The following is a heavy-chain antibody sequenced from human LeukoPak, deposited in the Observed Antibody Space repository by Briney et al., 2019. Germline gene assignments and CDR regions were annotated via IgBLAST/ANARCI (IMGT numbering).Heavy chain of an antibody. V-gene: IGHV4-59*01. CDR1: GGSISSYY. J-gene: IGHJ5*02. Sequence: PSETLSLTCTASGGSISSYYWSWIRQPPGKGLEWIGYIYYSGSTNYNPSLKSRVTISVDTSKNQFPLKLSSVTAADTAVYYCARDLGDYDILTGYYPNWFDPWGQGTLVTVSS. D-gene: IGHD3-9*01. CDR3: ARDLGDYDILTGYYPNWFDP. CDR2: IYYSGST.